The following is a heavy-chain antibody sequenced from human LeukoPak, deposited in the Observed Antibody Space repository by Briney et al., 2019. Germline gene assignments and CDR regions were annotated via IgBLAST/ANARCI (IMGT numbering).Heavy chain of an antibody. D-gene: IGHD6-13*01. J-gene: IGHJ4*02. CDR1: GFTFSDYY. V-gene: IGHV3-11*05. CDR2: ISSSSSYT. Sequence: GGSLRLSCAASGFTFSDYYMSWIRQAPGKGLEWVSYISSSSSYTNYADSAKGRFTISRDNAKNSLDLQMNSLRAEDTAVYYCARVGPYSSSWYYFDYWGREPWSPSPQ. CDR3: ARVGPYSSSWYYFDY.